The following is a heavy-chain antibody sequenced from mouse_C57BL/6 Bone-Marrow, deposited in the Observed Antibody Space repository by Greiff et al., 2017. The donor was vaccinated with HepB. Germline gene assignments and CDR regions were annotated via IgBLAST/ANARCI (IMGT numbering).Heavy chain of an antibody. CDR1: GFTFSDYG. D-gene: IGHD2-5*01. Sequence: EVQRVESGGGLVKPGGSLKLSCAASGFTFSDYGMHWVRQAPEKGLEWVAYISSGSSTIYYADTVKGRFTISRDNAENTLFLQMTSLRSEDTAMYYCARDSNYVRDFDYWGQGTTLTVSS. V-gene: IGHV5-17*01. J-gene: IGHJ2*01. CDR3: ARDSNYVRDFDY. CDR2: ISSGSSTI.